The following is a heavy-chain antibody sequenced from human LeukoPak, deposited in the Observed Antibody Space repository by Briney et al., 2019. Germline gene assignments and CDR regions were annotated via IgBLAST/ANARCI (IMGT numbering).Heavy chain of an antibody. CDR2: IYYSGST. CDR1: GGSISSYY. Sequence: SETLSLTCTVSGGSISSYYWSWIRQPPGKGLEWIGYIYYSGSTNYNPSLKSRVTISVDTSKNQFSLKLSSVTAADTAVYYCASLGYRSNAFDIWGQGTMVTVSS. D-gene: IGHD1-14*01. J-gene: IGHJ3*02. V-gene: IGHV4-59*01. CDR3: ASLGYRSNAFDI.